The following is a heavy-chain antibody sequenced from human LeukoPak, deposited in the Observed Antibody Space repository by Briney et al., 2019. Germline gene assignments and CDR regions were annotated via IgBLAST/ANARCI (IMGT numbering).Heavy chain of an antibody. CDR2: INSDGTST. Sequence: GGSLRLSCAASGFTFSYYAMHWVRQAPGKGLVWVSRINSDGTSTTYADSVKGRFTISRDNAKNTLYLQMNSLRAEDTAVFYCARGGLDYYDSSGSLYAFDIWGQGTLVTVSS. CDR3: ARGGLDYYDSSGSLYAFDI. V-gene: IGHV3-74*01. J-gene: IGHJ3*02. D-gene: IGHD3-22*01. CDR1: GFTFSYYA.